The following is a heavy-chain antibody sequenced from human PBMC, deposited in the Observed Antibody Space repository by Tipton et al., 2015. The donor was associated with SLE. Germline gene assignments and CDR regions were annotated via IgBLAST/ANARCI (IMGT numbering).Heavy chain of an antibody. CDR1: GGSISSYY. Sequence: TLSLTCTVPGGSISSYYWSWIRQPPGKGLEWIGYIYYSGSTNYNPSLKSRVTISVDTSKNQFSLKLSSVTAADTAVYYCARAVNWGLFDYWGQGTLVTVSS. CDR2: IYYSGST. CDR3: ARAVNWGLFDY. D-gene: IGHD7-27*01. V-gene: IGHV4-59*01. J-gene: IGHJ4*02.